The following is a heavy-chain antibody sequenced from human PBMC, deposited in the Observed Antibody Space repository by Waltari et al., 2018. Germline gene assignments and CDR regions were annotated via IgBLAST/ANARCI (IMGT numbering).Heavy chain of an antibody. Sequence: EVQLVESGGGLVKPGGSLRLSCAASGFTVSSNYMSWVRQAPGKGLEWVSVIYSGGSTYYADSVKGRFTISRDNSKNTLYLQMNSLRAEDTAVYYCAREGSSNHEFDYWGQGTLVTVSS. CDR3: AREGSSNHEFDY. V-gene: IGHV3-53*01. D-gene: IGHD6-6*01. CDR1: GFTVSSNY. J-gene: IGHJ4*02. CDR2: IYSGGST.